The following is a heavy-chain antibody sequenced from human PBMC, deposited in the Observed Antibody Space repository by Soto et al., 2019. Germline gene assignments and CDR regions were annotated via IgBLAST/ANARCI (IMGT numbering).Heavy chain of an antibody. Sequence: ASVKVSCKASGYTFTNYAVNWMRQAPGQSLEWMGWINAGNGHTKYSQNYQGRITLTRDASATTVYMELSSLSSEDTALYFCARGIWERSSSWGQGTLVTVSS. CDR1: GYTFTNYA. D-gene: IGHD6-13*01. CDR2: INAGNGHT. J-gene: IGHJ4*02. CDR3: ARGIWERSSS. V-gene: IGHV1-3*01.